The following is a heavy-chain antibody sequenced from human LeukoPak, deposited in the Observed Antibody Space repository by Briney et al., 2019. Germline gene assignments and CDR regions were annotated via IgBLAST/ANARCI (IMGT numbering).Heavy chain of an antibody. CDR3: RGGSTRVTGTTGL. D-gene: IGHD1-20*01. CDR1: GGSISSGSYY. Sequence: PSQTLSLTCTVSGGSISSGSYYWSWIRQPAGKGLEWIGRIYTSGSTNYNPSLKSRVTISVDTSKNQFSLKLSSVTAADPAVYYCRGGSTRVTGTTGLWGQGTLVTVSS. V-gene: IGHV4-61*02. CDR2: IYTSGST. J-gene: IGHJ4*02.